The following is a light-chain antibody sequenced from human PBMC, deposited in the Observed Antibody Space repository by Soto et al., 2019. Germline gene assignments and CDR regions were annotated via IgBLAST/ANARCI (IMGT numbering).Light chain of an antibody. Sequence: PALAYPSPVSGLRGKSIPISCPGTGSAVGGYNYVSWYQHHPGKGPKLIIYEVNYRPSGVSDRFSGSKSGNKASLTISNLEAEDESDYYCGSYTSTDTPLVFGTGTKVTVL. J-gene: IGLJ1*01. CDR2: EVN. V-gene: IGLV2-14*01. CDR1: GSAVGGYNY. CDR3: GSYTSTDTPLV.